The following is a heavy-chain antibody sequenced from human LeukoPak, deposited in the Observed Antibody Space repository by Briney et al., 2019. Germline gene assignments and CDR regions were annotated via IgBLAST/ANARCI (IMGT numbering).Heavy chain of an antibody. CDR1: GGSISSGDYY. J-gene: IGHJ5*02. V-gene: IGHV4-30-4*01. D-gene: IGHD5-18*01. CDR2: IYYSGST. Sequence: SETLSLTCTVSGGSISSGDYYWSWIRQPPGEGLEWIGYIYYSGSTYYNPSLKSRVTISVDTSKNQFSLKLSSVTAADTAVYYCARVGLWNWFDPWGQGTLVTVSS. CDR3: ARVGLWNWFDP.